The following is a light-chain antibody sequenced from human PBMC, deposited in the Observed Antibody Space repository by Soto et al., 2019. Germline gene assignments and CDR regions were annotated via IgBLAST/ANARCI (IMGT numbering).Light chain of an antibody. CDR2: AAS. CDR1: QSISRH. V-gene: IGKV1-39*01. Sequence: DIQMTQSPSSLSASVGDRVTITCRASQSISRHLNWYQQKPGRAPNLLIYAASSLQSAVPSRFSGSGSGTDFNLTVSSLQPEDFATYYCQQSYSSPPLFTFGPGTKVD. CDR3: QQSYSSPPLFT. J-gene: IGKJ3*01.